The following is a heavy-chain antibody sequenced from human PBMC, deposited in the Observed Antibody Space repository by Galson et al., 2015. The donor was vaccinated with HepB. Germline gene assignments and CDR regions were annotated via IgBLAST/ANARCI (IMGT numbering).Heavy chain of an antibody. Sequence: SVKVSCKASGYTFITYGISWVRQAPGQGLEWMGWITGYNGNTNYAQNFQDRVTMTTDKSTSTAYMELMSLRFDDTAIYYCARDYCSSASCRELYGMDVWGQGTTVTVSS. CDR1: GYTFITYG. V-gene: IGHV1-18*01. D-gene: IGHD2-2*01. J-gene: IGHJ6*02. CDR3: ARDYCSSASCRELYGMDV. CDR2: ITGYNGNT.